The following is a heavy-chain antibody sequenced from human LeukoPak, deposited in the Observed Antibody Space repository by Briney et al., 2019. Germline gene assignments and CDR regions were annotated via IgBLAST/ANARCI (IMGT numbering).Heavy chain of an antibody. D-gene: IGHD2-2*01. Sequence: PGGSLRLSFAASGMTVSSNYIMWVRQPPGKGVEWVSSFYTGGSTYYADAVKGRFTISRDNSKNTVNLQMDSLRAEDTAVYYCARDQASSSSSPYWGQGTLVTVSS. CDR2: FYTGGST. J-gene: IGHJ4*02. CDR3: ARDQASSSSSPY. CDR1: GMTVSSNY. V-gene: IGHV3-66*01.